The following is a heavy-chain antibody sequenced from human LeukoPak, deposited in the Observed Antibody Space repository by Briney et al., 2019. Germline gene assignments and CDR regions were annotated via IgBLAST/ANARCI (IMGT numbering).Heavy chain of an antibody. CDR1: GGSFSGYY. J-gene: IGHJ4*02. CDR3: ARATYYYDSSGYRGGYYFDY. D-gene: IGHD3-22*01. Sequence: KPSETLSLTCAYGGSFSGYYWSWIRQPPGKGLEWIGEINHSGSTNYNPSLKSRVTISVDTSKNQFSLKLSSVTAADTAVYYRARATYYYDSSGYRGGYYFDYWGQGTLVTVSS. V-gene: IGHV4-34*01. CDR2: INHSGST.